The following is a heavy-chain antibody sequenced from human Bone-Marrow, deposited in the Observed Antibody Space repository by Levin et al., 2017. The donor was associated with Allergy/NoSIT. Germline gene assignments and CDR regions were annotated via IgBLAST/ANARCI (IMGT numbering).Heavy chain of an antibody. CDR2: IWYDGSNK. V-gene: IGHV3-33*01. J-gene: IGHJ6*02. D-gene: IGHD4-17*01. CDR1: GFTFSSYG. CDR3: ASSYGDYVSNYYYYGMDV. Sequence: GGSLRLSCAASGFTFSSYGMHWVRQAPGKGLEWVAVIWYDGSNKYYADSVKGRFTISRDNSKNTLYLQMNSLRAEDTAVYYCASSYGDYVSNYYYYGMDVWGQGTTVTVSS.